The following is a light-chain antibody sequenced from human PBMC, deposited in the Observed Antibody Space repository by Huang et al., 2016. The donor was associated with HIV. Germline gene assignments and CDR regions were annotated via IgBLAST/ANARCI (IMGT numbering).Light chain of an antibody. J-gene: IGKJ3*01. V-gene: IGKV2-28*01. Sequence: DIVMTQSPFSLPVTPGEPASISCRSNQSLLQSNGYNYLDWYLQKSGQSPQLLIYLPSSRTTGVPETFSGSGTGTDIRRKNGGEEAEDVGVYYCMQGLEAPFTFGRGTKVDFK. CDR2: LPS. CDR1: QSLLQSNGYNY. CDR3: MQGLEAPFT.